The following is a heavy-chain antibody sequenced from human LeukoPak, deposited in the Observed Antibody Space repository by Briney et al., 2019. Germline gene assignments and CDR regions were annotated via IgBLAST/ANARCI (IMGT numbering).Heavy chain of an antibody. Sequence: GSSVKVSCKASGGTFSSYAISWVRQAPGQGLEWMGWINPNSGGTNYAQKFQGRVTMTRDTSISTAYMELSRLRSDDTAVYYCARVATVSYARRYFQHWGQGTLVTVSS. D-gene: IGHD4-17*01. CDR2: INPNSGGT. J-gene: IGHJ1*01. CDR1: GGTFSSYA. CDR3: ARVATVSYARRYFQH. V-gene: IGHV1-2*02.